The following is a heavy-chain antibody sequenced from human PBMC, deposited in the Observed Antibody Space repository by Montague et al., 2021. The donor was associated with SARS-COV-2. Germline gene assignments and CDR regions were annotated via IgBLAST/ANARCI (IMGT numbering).Heavy chain of an antibody. D-gene: IGHD2-8*01. V-gene: IGHV4-39*01. CDR2: IYYSGTT. CDR3: ASVDAGDWYFDL. CDR1: GGSISSSSYY. Sequence: SETLSLTCTVSGGSISSSSYYWGWIRQPPGKGPGWIGSIYYSGTTYYNPSLRSRVTMSVDTSKNQFSLRMSSVTAAYTAVFYCASVDAGDWYFDLWGRGTLVTVSS. J-gene: IGHJ2*01.